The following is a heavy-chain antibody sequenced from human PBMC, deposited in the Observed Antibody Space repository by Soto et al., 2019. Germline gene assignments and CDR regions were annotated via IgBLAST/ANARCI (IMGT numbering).Heavy chain of an antibody. V-gene: IGHV3-23*01. CDR2: ISGSGSTT. CDR3: VTRSRGLQSSPPRLDS. CDR1: GLTFSGYG. D-gene: IGHD4-4*01. J-gene: IGHJ4*02. Sequence: EVQLLESGGGLVQPGGSLRLSCAASGLTFSGYGMSWVRQAPGTGLEWVSAISGSGSTTYYADSVKGRFTISRDDSKNILFLQINSRRAEDTAVYYCVTRSRGLQSSPPRLDSWGQGTLVTVSS.